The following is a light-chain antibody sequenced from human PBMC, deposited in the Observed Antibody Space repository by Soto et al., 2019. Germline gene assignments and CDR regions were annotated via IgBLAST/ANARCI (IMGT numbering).Light chain of an antibody. V-gene: IGKV3-11*01. J-gene: IGKJ5*01. Sequence: EIVLTQSPVTLSLSPVERATLSCRASQSVSSYLAWYQEKPGQAPRLLIYDAFNRATGIPARFSGSGSGTDFTLTISSLEPEDFAVYYCHQRSSWPITFGQGTRLEIK. CDR3: HQRSSWPIT. CDR2: DAF. CDR1: QSVSSY.